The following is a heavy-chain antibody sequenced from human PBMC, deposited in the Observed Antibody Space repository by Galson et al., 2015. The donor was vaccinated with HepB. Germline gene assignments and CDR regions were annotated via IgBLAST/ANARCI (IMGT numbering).Heavy chain of an antibody. J-gene: IGHJ3*02. Sequence: SLRLSCAASGFNFYAYAMHWVRQGPGKGLEWVSSISWNSGFIDYADSVKGRFTLSRDNAKNSLYLQMDSLRPEDTALYFCARVRSAAREKDALDIWGQGTMVTVSS. D-gene: IGHD3-10*01. CDR3: ARVRSAAREKDALDI. CDR2: ISWNSGFI. V-gene: IGHV3-9*01. CDR1: GFNFYAYA.